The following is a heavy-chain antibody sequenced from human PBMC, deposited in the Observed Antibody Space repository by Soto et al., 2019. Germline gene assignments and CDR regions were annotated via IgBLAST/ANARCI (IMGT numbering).Heavy chain of an antibody. Sequence: PSEILSLTCTVSGGSISSYYWSWIRQPPGKGLEWIGYIYYSGSTNYNPSLKSRVTISVDTSKNQFSLKLSSVTAADTAVYYCARIVTQHDTYYYYYYYMDVWGKGTTVTVSS. D-gene: IGHD1-26*01. CDR2: IYYSGST. CDR1: GGSISSYY. J-gene: IGHJ6*03. CDR3: ARIVTQHDTYYYYYYYMDV. V-gene: IGHV4-59*08.